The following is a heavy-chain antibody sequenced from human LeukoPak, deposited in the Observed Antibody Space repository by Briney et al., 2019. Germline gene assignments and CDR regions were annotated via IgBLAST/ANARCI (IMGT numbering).Heavy chain of an antibody. D-gene: IGHD1-7*01. CDR2: IYYSGST. CDR3: ARVPGGGTAAN. J-gene: IGHJ3*01. V-gene: IGHV4-61*01. CDR1: GGSVSSGSHY. Sequence: SETLSLTCTVSGGSVSSGSHYWSWIRQPPGKGLEWIGYIYYSGSTNYNPSLKSRVTISVDTSKNQFSLKLRSVTAADTAVYYCARVPGGGTAANWGQGTMVTVSS.